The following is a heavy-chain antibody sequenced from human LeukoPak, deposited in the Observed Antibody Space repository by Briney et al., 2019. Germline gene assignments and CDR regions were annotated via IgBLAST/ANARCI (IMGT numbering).Heavy chain of an antibody. D-gene: IGHD2-21*02. CDR2: IYHSGST. J-gene: IGHJ4*02. CDR3: ASQSRTALYYFDY. V-gene: IGHV4-39*07. Sequence: SETLSLTCTVSGGSISSSSYYWGWIRQPPGKGLEWIGSIYHSGSTYYNPSLKSRVTISVDTSKNQFSLKLSSVTAADTAVYYCASQSRTALYYFDYWGQGTLVTVSS. CDR1: GGSISSSSYY.